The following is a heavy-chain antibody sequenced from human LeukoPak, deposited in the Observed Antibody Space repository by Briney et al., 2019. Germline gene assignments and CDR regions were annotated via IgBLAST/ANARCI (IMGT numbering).Heavy chain of an antibody. CDR3: AIEQWELKS. V-gene: IGHV3-23*01. CDR2: ISGSGGIT. D-gene: IGHD1-26*01. CDR1: GFTFYNSG. Sequence: GGSLRPSCAAPGFTFYNSGMGWVRQAPGKGREGDSAISGSGGITYYADSVKGRFTISRDVSKNTLYLQMNSLKAEDTAVYYCAIEQWELKSWGQGTLVTVSS. J-gene: IGHJ5*02.